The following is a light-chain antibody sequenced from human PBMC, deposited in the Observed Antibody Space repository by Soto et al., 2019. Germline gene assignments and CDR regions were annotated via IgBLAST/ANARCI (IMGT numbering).Light chain of an antibody. CDR2: DVN. V-gene: IGLV2-14*01. Sequence: QSALTQPASVSGSPGQSITISCTGTSSDVGGYNYVSWYQQHPGKAPKLMIYDVNNRPSGVPDRFSGSRSGNTASLTISGLQAEDEADYYCSIYTSSSTYVFGTGTKLTVL. CDR1: SSDVGGYNY. J-gene: IGLJ1*01. CDR3: SIYTSSSTYV.